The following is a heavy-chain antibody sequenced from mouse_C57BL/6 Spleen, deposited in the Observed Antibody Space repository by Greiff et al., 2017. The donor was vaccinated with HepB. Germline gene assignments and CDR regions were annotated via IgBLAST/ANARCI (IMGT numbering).Heavy chain of an antibody. D-gene: IGHD1-1*01. V-gene: IGHV1-52*01. Sequence: QVQLQQPGAELVRPGSSVKLSCKASGYTFTSYWMHWVKQRPIQGLEWIGNIDPSDSETHYNQKFKDKATLTVDKSSSTAYMQLSSLTSEDSAVYYCASLGYSTVVAPYAMDYWGQGTSVTVSS. CDR3: ASLGYSTVVAPYAMDY. J-gene: IGHJ4*01. CDR2: IDPSDSET. CDR1: GYTFTSYW.